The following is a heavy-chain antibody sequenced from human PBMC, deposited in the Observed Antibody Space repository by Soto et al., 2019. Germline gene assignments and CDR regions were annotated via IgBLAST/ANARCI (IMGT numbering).Heavy chain of an antibody. CDR3: ARITVSGEYYFDH. CDR2: MYYSGST. J-gene: IGHJ4*02. D-gene: IGHD6-19*01. V-gene: IGHV4-61*01. CDR1: GGSVSSGSYH. Sequence: QVHLQESGPGVVKPSETLSLTCTVSGGSVSSGSYHWSWIRQPPGKGLECIAYMYYSGSTNYKPSLKRRLTISVDPSKNQFSLKLRSVTAADTAVYYCARITVSGEYYFDHWGQGILVTVSS.